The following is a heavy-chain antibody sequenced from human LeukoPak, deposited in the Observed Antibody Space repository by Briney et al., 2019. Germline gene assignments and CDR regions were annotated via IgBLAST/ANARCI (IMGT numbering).Heavy chain of an antibody. J-gene: IGHJ4*02. D-gene: IGHD5-12*01. Sequence: PGRSLRLSCAASGFTFSSYGMHWVRQAPGKGLEWVAVIWYDGSNKYYADSVKGRCTISRDNSKNTLYLQMNSLRAEDTAVYYCASYSGYDASFDYWGQGTLVTVSS. CDR1: GFTFSSYG. CDR2: IWYDGSNK. V-gene: IGHV3-33*01. CDR3: ASYSGYDASFDY.